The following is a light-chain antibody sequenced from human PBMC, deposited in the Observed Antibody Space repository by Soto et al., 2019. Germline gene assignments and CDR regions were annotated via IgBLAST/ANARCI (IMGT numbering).Light chain of an antibody. CDR3: HQSGNSPLL. CDR2: GAS. CDR1: QSVSNNY. V-gene: IGKV3-20*01. Sequence: EIVLTQSPGTLSLSPGERATLSCRASQSVSNNYLAWYQQKPGQAPRLLIYGASSRATGIPDRFSGSGSGTDFTLTISRLEPEDFAVYYCHQSGNSPLLFGGGTKVEIK. J-gene: IGKJ4*01.